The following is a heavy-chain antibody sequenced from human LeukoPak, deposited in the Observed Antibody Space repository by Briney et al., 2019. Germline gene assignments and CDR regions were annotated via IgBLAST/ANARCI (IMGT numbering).Heavy chain of an antibody. J-gene: IGHJ3*01. V-gene: IGHV3-48*01. CDR3: ARTRYYYGFDF. CDR1: GFTFSDYS. Sequence: GGSLRLSCAASGFTFSDYSMNWVRQAPGKGLEWVSYISSTSGTIYYADSVKGRFTISRDNAKNSLYLQMNSLRAEDTAVYYCARTRYYYGFDFWGQGTIVTVCS. D-gene: IGHD2/OR15-2a*01. CDR2: ISSTSGTI.